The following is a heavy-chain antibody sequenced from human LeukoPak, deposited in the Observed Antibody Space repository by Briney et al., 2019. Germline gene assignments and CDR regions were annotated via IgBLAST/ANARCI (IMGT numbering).Heavy chain of an antibody. CDR3: AREWGHYYDA. J-gene: IGHJ6*02. D-gene: IGHD3-22*01. Sequence: ASVTVSCTTSGYTFINYAITWVRQAPGHGLEWMGRIRADNGHTSYTHNLQGRVTMTTDTATSTAYMELRSLRSADTAIYYCAREWGHYYDAWGQGTTLTVSS. CDR2: IRADNGHT. CDR1: GYTFINYA. V-gene: IGHV1-18*01.